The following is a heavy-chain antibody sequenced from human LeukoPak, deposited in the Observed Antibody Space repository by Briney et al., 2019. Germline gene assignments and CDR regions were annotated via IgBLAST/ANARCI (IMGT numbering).Heavy chain of an antibody. V-gene: IGHV3-53*04. CDR2: IYSDGST. J-gene: IGHJ4*02. D-gene: IGHD2-8*01. Sequence: PGGSLRLSCAASGFTVSSNYMSWVRQAPGKGLEWVSVIYSDGSTYYADSVKGRFTVSRHNFKNTLYLQMNSLRAEDTAVYYCARVCTNGVCLRHWGQGTLVTVSS. CDR1: GFTVSSNY. CDR3: ARVCTNGVCLRH.